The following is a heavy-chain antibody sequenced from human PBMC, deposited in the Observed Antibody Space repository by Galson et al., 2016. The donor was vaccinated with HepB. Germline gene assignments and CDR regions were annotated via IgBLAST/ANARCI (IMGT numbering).Heavy chain of an antibody. V-gene: IGHV4-39*02. Sequence: LSLTCSVSGDPISGSAYYWGWIRQPPGKGLEWIGTISYTGGTSYNPSLKSRVAISVDTTKNHFSLELTSVTAADTAVYFCVRDSQINWFYLWGQGTRGTVSS. CDR2: ISYTGGT. CDR1: GDPISGSAYY. J-gene: IGHJ5*02. CDR3: VRDSQINWFYL.